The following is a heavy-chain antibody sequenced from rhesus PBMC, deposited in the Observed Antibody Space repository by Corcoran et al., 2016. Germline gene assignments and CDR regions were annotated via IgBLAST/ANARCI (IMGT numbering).Heavy chain of an antibody. CDR3: ARIYSNYGFDY. CDR1: GYSISSGYY. Sequence: QVQLQESGPGLVKPSETLSLTCAVSGYSISSGYYWGWIRQPPGKGLEYIGYIMGSSRSTYSNPSLKSRVTMSKDTSKHQFSLKLSSVTAADTAVYYCARIYSNYGFDYWGQGVLVTVSS. J-gene: IGHJ4*01. D-gene: IGHD4-23*01. V-gene: IGHV4-99*01. CDR2: IMGSSRST.